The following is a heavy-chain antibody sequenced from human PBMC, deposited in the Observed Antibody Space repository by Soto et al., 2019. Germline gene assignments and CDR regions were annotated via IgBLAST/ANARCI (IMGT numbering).Heavy chain of an antibody. V-gene: IGHV2-26*01. CDR1: GFALSDESMG. D-gene: IGHD3-10*01. CDR2: IFSKDKK. CDR3: VRIVSGSDGGYFES. J-gene: IGHJ4*02. Sequence: QVTLKESGPVLVKPTEPLTLTCTVSGFALSDESMGVGWIRQPPGRTLEWLAHIFSKDKKTYITESLRNRPSISQDTSRSQVVLTMTNMDPVDTATYYCVRIVSGSDGGYFESWGQGTPVTVSS.